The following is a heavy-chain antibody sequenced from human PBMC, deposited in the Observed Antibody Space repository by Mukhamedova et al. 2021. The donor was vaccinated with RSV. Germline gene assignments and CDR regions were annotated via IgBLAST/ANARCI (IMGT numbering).Heavy chain of an antibody. CDR2: ISGNSAAT. J-gene: IGHJ4*02. Sequence: APGKGLEWVSGISGNSAATWYADSVKGRFTVSRDSSKNTLYLQMNSLRAEDTAMYYCAKKYYGNYLVPFDYWGQGTLVTVSS. V-gene: IGHV3-23*01. CDR3: AKKYYGNYLVPFDY. D-gene: IGHD4-11*01.